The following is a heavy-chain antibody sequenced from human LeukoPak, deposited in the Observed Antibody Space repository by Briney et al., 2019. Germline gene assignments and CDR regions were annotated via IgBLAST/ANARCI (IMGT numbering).Heavy chain of an antibody. Sequence: GGSLRLSCTATGFTFSNYWMSWVRQTPEKGLEWVANIKQDGSETVYVDSVKGRFTISRDNAKGSLYLQMNSLRAEDTAVYYCARQLSGWYDADPYWGQGTLVTVSS. CDR1: GFTFSNYW. CDR2: IKQDGSET. D-gene: IGHD6-19*01. J-gene: IGHJ4*02. CDR3: ARQLSGWYDADPY. V-gene: IGHV3-7*05.